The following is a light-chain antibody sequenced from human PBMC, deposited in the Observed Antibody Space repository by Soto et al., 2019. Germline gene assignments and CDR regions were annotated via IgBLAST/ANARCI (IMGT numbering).Light chain of an antibody. J-gene: IGKJ1*01. CDR3: QHSYSTPRT. CDR1: QSISSY. V-gene: IGKV1-39*01. Sequence: DIQITQSPSSLSASVGDRVTITCRASQSISSYLNWYQQKPVKAPKLLIYAASSLQSGVPSRFSGSGSGTDFTLTISSLQPEDFATYYCQHSYSTPRTFGQGTKVEIK. CDR2: AAS.